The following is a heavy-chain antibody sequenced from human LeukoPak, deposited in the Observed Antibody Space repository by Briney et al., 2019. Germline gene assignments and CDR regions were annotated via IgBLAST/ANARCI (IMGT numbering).Heavy chain of an antibody. J-gene: IGHJ4*02. CDR2: ISGSSSTI. V-gene: IGHV3-48*01. CDR1: GFTFSSYS. Sequence: PGGSLRLSCAASGFTFSSYSMNWVRQAPGKGLEWVSYISGSSSTIYYADSVRGRFTISRDNARNSLYLQMNSLRAEDTALYYCARETPKGYFDYWGQGTLVTVSS. CDR3: ARETPKGYFDY.